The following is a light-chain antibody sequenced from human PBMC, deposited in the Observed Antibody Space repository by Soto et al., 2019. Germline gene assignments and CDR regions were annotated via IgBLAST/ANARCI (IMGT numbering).Light chain of an antibody. CDR3: QKEDIAPRT. CDR2: AAS. J-gene: IGKJ4*01. V-gene: IGKV1-27*01. Sequence: DIQMTQSPSSLSASVGDRVTITCRASQDINNYLAWYQQRPGKVPKLLIYAASTLQSGVPSRFSGSGSGTDFTLTISSLQPEDGATYYCQKEDIAPRTFGGGTRVEIK. CDR1: QDINNY.